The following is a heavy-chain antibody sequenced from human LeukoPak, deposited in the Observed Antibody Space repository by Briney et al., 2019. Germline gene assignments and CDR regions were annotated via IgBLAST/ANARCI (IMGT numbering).Heavy chain of an antibody. J-gene: IGHJ4*02. D-gene: IGHD3-9*01. Sequence: GASVKVSCKASGYTFTGYYMHWVRQAPGQGLEWMGWINPNSGGTNYAQKFQGRVTMTRDTSISTAYMELSRLRSDDTAVYYCARDGDDILTEKTNFDYWDQGTLVTVSS. CDR2: INPNSGGT. V-gene: IGHV1-2*02. CDR3: ARDGDDILTEKTNFDY. CDR1: GYTFTGYY.